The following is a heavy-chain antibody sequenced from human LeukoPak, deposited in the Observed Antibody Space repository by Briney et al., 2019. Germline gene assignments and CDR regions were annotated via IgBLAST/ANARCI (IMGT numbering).Heavy chain of an antibody. J-gene: IGHJ3*02. V-gene: IGHV3-66*02. D-gene: IGHD1-26*01. CDR1: GFTVSSNY. CDR2: IYSGGST. Sequence: GGSLGLSCAASGFTVSSNYMSWVRQAPGKGLEWVSVIYSGGSTYYADSVKGRFTISRDNSKNTLYLQMNSLRAEDTAVYYCARVSWELLQAFDIWGQGTMVTVSS. CDR3: ARVSWELLQAFDI.